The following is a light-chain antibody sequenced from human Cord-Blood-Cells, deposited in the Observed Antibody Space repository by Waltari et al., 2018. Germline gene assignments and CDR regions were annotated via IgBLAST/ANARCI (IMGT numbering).Light chain of an antibody. Sequence: EIVLTQSPATLSLSPGERATLSCRASQSVSSYLAWYQPKPGQAPRLLIYDASNRATGIPARFSGSGSGTDFTLTISSLDPEDFAVYYCQQRSNWPPYTFGQGTKLEIK. CDR1: QSVSSY. CDR3: QQRSNWPPYT. V-gene: IGKV3-11*01. J-gene: IGKJ2*01. CDR2: DAS.